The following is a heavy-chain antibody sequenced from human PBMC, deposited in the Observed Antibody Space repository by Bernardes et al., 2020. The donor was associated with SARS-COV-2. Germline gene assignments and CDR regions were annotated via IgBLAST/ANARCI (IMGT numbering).Heavy chain of an antibody. Sequence: SETLSLTCAVYGGPFSGYFWTWIRQPPGKGLEWIGEINHSGSTNYNPSLKSRVTISVDASKKQFSVKLTSVTAADTAVYYCARGRVVVPAAIKVWGQGTLVTVSS. D-gene: IGHD2-2*01. CDR3: ARGRVVVPAAIKV. CDR1: GGPFSGYF. CDR2: INHSGST. J-gene: IGHJ4*02. V-gene: IGHV4-34*01.